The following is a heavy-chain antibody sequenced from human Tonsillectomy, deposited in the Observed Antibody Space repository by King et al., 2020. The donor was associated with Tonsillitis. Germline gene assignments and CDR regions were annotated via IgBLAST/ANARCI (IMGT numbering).Heavy chain of an antibody. J-gene: IGHJ4*03. Sequence: VQLQQWGAGLLKPSETLSLTCAVYGGSFNDSFCSWIRHRPGTGLEWRGEVSHSGRPNYNPSLKIRVSISVDTSNNQISLKLSSVTAADTAVYYCARGKYDVWSGYPDYFDYWGRGTLVTVSS. V-gene: IGHV4-34*01. CDR3: ARGKYDVWSGYPDYFDY. CDR1: GGSFNDSF. D-gene: IGHD3-3*01. CDR2: VSHSGRP.